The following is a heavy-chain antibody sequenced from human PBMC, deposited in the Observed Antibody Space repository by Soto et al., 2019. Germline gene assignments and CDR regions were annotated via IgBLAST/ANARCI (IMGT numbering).Heavy chain of an antibody. J-gene: IGHJ5*02. D-gene: IGHD6-19*01. V-gene: IGHV3-74*01. Sequence: SLRLSCAVSGVTFRDYWMHWVRQVPGKGLLWASRIGPDGTSTKYADSVKGRFTFSRSNPENTLYLQMNSLRAEDTGVYYCVREVIAVLGSIRWFDPWGQGTLVTVSS. CDR1: GVTFRDYW. CDR3: VREVIAVLGSIRWFDP. CDR2: IGPDGTST.